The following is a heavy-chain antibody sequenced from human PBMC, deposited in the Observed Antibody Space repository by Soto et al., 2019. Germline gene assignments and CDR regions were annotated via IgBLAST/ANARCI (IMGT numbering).Heavy chain of an antibody. V-gene: IGHV1-46*01. CDR1: GYTFTNYH. CDR2: LNPNGGST. CDR3: ALPKNTLGCYNF. Sequence: QVQVVQSGAEVKKPGASVKVSCKTSGYTFTNYHVHWVRQAPGQGLEWMGALNPNGGSTTYAQHLQGRVTMTSDSSTSTVYMEMGSLRSDDSAVYYCALPKNTLGCYNFWGQGTLVTVS. D-gene: IGHD2-15*01. J-gene: IGHJ4*02.